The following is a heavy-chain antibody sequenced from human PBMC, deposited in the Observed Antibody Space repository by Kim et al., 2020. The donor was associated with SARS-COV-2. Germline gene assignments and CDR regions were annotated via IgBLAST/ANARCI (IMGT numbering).Heavy chain of an antibody. CDR3: ATIPIGLEPLAFDY. V-gene: IGHV1-24*01. D-gene: IGHD1-1*01. J-gene: IGHJ4*02. CDR2: FDPEDGET. Sequence: ASVKVSCKVSGYTLTELSMHWVRQAPGKGLEWMGGFDPEDGETIYAQKFQGRVTMTEDTSTDTAYMELSSLRSEDTAVYYCATIPIGLEPLAFDYWGQGTLVTVSS. CDR1: GYTLTELS.